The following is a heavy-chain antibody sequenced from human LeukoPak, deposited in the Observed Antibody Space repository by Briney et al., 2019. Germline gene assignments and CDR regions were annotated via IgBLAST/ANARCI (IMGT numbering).Heavy chain of an antibody. CDR2: INPNSGGT. J-gene: IGHJ6*02. V-gene: IGHV1-2*02. D-gene: IGHD3-10*02. CDR3: ARENGDYDRGRSIDV. Sequence: ASVKVSCKASGYTFTGYYMHWVRQAPGQGLEWMGWINPNSGGTNYAQKFQGRVTLTRDTSISTDYMELSSLRSDDTAVYYCARENGDYDRGRSIDVWGQGTTVTVSS. CDR1: GYTFTGYY.